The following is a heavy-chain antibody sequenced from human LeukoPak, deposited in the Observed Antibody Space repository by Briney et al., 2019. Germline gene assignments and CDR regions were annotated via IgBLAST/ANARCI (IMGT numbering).Heavy chain of an antibody. CDR2: INQDGSEK. V-gene: IGHV3-7*01. D-gene: IGHD6-13*01. Sequence: GGSLRLSCAASGFTFSTSWMSWVRQAPGKGLEWVANINQDGSEKYYVDSVKGRFTISRDNAKNSLYLQMNSLRADDTAVYYCARLSTAAPDSDYWGQGTLVTVSS. CDR3: ARLSTAAPDSDY. J-gene: IGHJ4*02. CDR1: GFTFSTSW.